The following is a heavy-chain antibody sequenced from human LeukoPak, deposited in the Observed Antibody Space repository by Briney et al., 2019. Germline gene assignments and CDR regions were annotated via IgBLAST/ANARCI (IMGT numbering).Heavy chain of an antibody. D-gene: IGHD2-15*01. CDR2: MNPNSGNT. J-gene: IGHJ4*02. Sequence: ASVKVSCKASGYTFTSYDINWVRQATGQGLEWMGWMNPNSGNTGYAQKFQGRVTMTRNTSISTAYMELSSLRSEDTAVYYCARVYSSWYSLFDYWGQGTLVTVSS. CDR3: ARVYSSWYSLFDY. V-gene: IGHV1-8*01. CDR1: GYTFTSYD.